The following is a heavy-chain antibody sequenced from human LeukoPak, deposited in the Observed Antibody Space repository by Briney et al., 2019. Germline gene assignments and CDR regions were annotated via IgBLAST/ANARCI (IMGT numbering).Heavy chain of an antibody. CDR2: ISGSGGST. Sequence: GGSLRLSCAASGFTFSSYAMSWVRQAPGKGLEWVSAISGSGGSTYYADSVKGRFTISRDNSKNTLYLQMNSLRAEDTAVYYCVKDGDYGDFIYDYWGQGTLVTVSS. D-gene: IGHD4-17*01. CDR3: VKDGDYGDFIYDY. CDR1: GFTFSSYA. V-gene: IGHV3-23*01. J-gene: IGHJ4*02.